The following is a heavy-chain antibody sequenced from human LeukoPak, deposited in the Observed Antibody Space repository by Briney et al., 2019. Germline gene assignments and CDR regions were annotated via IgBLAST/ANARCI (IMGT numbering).Heavy chain of an antibody. V-gene: IGHV3-23*01. D-gene: IGHD6-6*01. CDR1: GFTLSSYV. Sequence: GGSLRLSCAASGFTLSSYVTRWVRQPPGKGLEWVSTISASSGTYYADSVKGRFTISRDNSKNTVYLQMNSLRAEDTATYYCAKAGSSSTYYFDYWGQGALVTVSS. J-gene: IGHJ4*02. CDR2: ISASSGT. CDR3: AKAGSSSTYYFDY.